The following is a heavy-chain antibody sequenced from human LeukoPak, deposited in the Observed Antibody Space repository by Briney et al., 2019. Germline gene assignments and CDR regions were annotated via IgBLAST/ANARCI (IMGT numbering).Heavy chain of an antibody. CDR3: AGSSEMATTKYYFDY. V-gene: IGHV4-59*01. CDR1: GGSISSYY. Sequence: PSETLSLTCTVSGGSISSYYWSWIRQPPGKGLEWIGYIYYSGSTNYNPSLKSRVTISVDTSKNQFSLKLSSVTAADTAVYYCAGSSEMATTKYYFDYWGQGTLVTVSS. D-gene: IGHD5-24*01. CDR2: IYYSGST. J-gene: IGHJ4*02.